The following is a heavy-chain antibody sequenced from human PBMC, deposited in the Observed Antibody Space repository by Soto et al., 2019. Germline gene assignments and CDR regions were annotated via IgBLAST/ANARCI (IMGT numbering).Heavy chain of an antibody. V-gene: IGHV3-30*03. Sequence: QVQLVESGGGAVQPGRSLRLSCAASGFTFSNNGIHWVRQAPGKGLEWVAVISSDGINKYYADSVKGRSTISRDNSKNTPFLQMNSVRVEDTAVYYCAMDLYGGSSRFDYWGQGTLVIVSS. D-gene: IGHD2-15*01. CDR2: ISSDGINK. CDR1: GFTFSNNG. J-gene: IGHJ4*02. CDR3: AMDLYGGSSRFDY.